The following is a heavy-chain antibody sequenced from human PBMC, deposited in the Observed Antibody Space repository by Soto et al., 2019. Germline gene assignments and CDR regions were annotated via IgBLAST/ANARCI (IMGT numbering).Heavy chain of an antibody. CDR1: GGSISSGDYY. J-gene: IGHJ4*02. CDR3: ASALYSYGHGCFDY. D-gene: IGHD5-18*01. Sequence: SETLSLTCTVSGGSISSGDYYWSWIRQPPGKGLEWIGYIHYSGSTYYNPSLKSRVTISVDTSKDQFSLKLSSVTAADTAVYYCASALYSYGHGCFDYWGQGTLVTVSS. V-gene: IGHV4-30-4*01. CDR2: IHYSGST.